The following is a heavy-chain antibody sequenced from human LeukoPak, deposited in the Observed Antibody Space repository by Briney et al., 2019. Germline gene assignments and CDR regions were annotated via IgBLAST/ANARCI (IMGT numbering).Heavy chain of an antibody. V-gene: IGHV1-69*13. CDR2: IIPIFGTA. CDR1: GGTFSSYA. J-gene: IGHJ4*02. D-gene: IGHD3-22*01. Sequence: ASVKVSCKASGGTFSSYAISWVRQAPGQGLEWMGGIIPIFGTANYAQKFQGRVTIIADESTSTAYMELSSLRSGDTAVYYCATPYYYDSSGYYDSPFDYWGQGTLVTVSS. CDR3: ATPYYYDSSGYYDSPFDY.